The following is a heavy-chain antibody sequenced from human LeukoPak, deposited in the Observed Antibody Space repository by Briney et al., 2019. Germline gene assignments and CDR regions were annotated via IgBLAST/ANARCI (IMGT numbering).Heavy chain of an antibody. CDR3: ARGDTVTDAFDI. D-gene: IGHD4-17*01. V-gene: IGHV3-23*01. CDR1: GFTFSSYA. Sequence: GGSLRLSCAVSGFTFSSYAMSWVRQAPGKGLEWVSSISGSAVTTYYADSVKGRFTISRDNSKNTLYLQMNSLRAEDTAVYYCARGDTVTDAFDIWGQGTMVTVSS. CDR2: ISGSAVTT. J-gene: IGHJ3*02.